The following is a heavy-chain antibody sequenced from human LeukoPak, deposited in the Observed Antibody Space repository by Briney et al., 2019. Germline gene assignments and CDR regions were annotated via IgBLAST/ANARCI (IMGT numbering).Heavy chain of an antibody. V-gene: IGHV4-34*01. CDR3: ARRPDYYGSGSYSGEPYYFDY. CDR1: GGSFSGYY. Sequence: PSETLSLTCAVYGGSFSGYYWSWIRQPPGKGLEWIGEINHSGSTNYNPSLKSRVTISVDTSKNQFSLKLSSVTAADTAVYYCARRPDYYGSGSYSGEPYYFDYWGQGTLVTVSS. J-gene: IGHJ4*02. D-gene: IGHD3-10*01. CDR2: INHSGST.